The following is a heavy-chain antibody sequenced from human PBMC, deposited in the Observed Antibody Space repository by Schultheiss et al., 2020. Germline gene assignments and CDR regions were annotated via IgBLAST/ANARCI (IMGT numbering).Heavy chain of an antibody. Sequence: SETLSLTCTVSGGSVSSGSYYWSWIRQHPGKGLEWIGYIYYSGSTNYNPSLKSRVTISVDTSKNQFSLKLSSVTAADTAVYYCARGGKRRINNWFDPWGQGTLVNVSS. J-gene: IGHJ5*02. CDR1: GGSVSSGSYY. CDR2: IYYSGST. CDR3: ARGGKRRINNWFDP. V-gene: IGHV4-61*01. D-gene: IGHD2-15*01.